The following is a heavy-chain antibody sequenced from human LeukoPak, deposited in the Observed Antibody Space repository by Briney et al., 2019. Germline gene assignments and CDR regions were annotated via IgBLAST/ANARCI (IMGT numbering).Heavy chain of an antibody. V-gene: IGHV3-53*01. D-gene: IGHD2-15*01. CDR3: ATLLPASRHYFQY. Sequence: GGSLRLSCAASGFTVSDSYMSWARQAPGMGLEWVSVIYGAGATYYADSVRGRFTISRDNSKNTLYLQMTSLRAEDTAFYYCATLLPASRHYFQYWGQGALVTVSS. CDR2: IYGAGAT. CDR1: GFTVSDSY. J-gene: IGHJ4*02.